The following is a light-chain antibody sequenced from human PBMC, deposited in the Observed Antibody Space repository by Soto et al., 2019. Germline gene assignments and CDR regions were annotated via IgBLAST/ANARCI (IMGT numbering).Light chain of an antibody. CDR3: SSYAGSNNYV. Sequence: QSALTQPPSASGSPGQSVTISCTGTSSDVGGYNYVSWYQQHPSKAPKLMIYEVSKRPSGAPDRFSGSKSGNTASLTVSGLQAEDEADYYCSSYAGSNNYVFGTGTKVTVL. V-gene: IGLV2-8*01. J-gene: IGLJ1*01. CDR2: EVS. CDR1: SSDVGGYNY.